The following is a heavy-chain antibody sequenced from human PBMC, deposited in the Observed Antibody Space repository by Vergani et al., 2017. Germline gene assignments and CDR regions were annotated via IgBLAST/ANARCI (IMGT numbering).Heavy chain of an antibody. Sequence: EVQLVESGGGLVQPGGSLSLSCAASGFTFSSYSMTWVRQAPGKGLECVSLIISSSITIYYADSVKGRFTISRDNAKNSLYLQMNSLRAEETAVYYCARERCSGGDCYSYYYYYGMDVCGEETTVTVSS. CDR2: IISSSITI. CDR3: ARERCSGGDCYSYYYYYGMDV. D-gene: IGHD2-15*01. CDR1: GFTFSSYS. J-gene: IGHJ6*02. V-gene: IGHV3-48*01.